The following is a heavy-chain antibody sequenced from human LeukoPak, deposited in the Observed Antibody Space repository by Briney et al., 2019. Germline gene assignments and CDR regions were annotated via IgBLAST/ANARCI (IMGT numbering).Heavy chain of an antibody. V-gene: IGHV1-69*05. CDR2: IIPIFGTA. CDR3: ARGTLGHYGDPGHFQH. Sequence: ASVKVSCKASGGTFSSYAISWVRQAPGQGLEWMGRIIPIFGTANYAQKFQGRVTITTDESTSTAYMELSSLRSEDTAVYYCARGTLGHYGDPGHFQHWGQGTLVTVSS. J-gene: IGHJ1*01. CDR1: GGTFSSYA. D-gene: IGHD4-17*01.